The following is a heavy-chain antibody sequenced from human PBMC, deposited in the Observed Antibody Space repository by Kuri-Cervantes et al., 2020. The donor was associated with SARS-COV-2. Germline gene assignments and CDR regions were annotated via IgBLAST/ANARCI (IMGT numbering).Heavy chain of an antibody. V-gene: IGHV1-18*01. Sequence: ASVKVSCKASAYTFTSYGISWVRQAPGQELEWMAWIDCYNGRTEYARTLQGRLTVTTDASTSTAYVELRSLRSDDTAVYYCVRDPNCSAGNCYFDYWGQGTQVTVSS. J-gene: IGHJ4*02. CDR2: IDCYNGRT. CDR1: AYTFTSYG. CDR3: VRDPNCSAGNCYFDY. D-gene: IGHD2-15*01.